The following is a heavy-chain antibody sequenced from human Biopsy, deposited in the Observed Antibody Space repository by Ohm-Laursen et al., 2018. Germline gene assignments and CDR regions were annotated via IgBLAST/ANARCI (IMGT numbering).Heavy chain of an antibody. CDR3: ARDSPSYADYPLDS. Sequence: SDTLSLTCIVSRGSISSYYWSWNRQPPGKGLEWIGYMSNSGSTNYNPSLKTRVTISLDTPESRFSLELASVTAADTAVYYCARDSPSYADYPLDSWGPGILVTVS. J-gene: IGHJ4*02. D-gene: IGHD4-17*01. V-gene: IGHV4-59*12. CDR2: MSNSGST. CDR1: RGSISSYY.